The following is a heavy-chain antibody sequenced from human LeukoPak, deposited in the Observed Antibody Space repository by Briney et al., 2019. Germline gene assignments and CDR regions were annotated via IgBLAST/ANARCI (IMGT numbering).Heavy chain of an antibody. Sequence: ASVKVSCKASGYTFTSYGISWVRQAPGQGLEWMGWISAHNGNTNYAQKLQGRVTMTTDTSTSTAYMELRSLRSDDTAVYYCARAPYCSSTSCPRGGYYYGMDVWGQGTTVTVSS. J-gene: IGHJ6*02. CDR2: ISAHNGNT. CDR1: GYTFTSYG. V-gene: IGHV1-18*01. D-gene: IGHD2-2*01. CDR3: ARAPYCSSTSCPRGGYYYGMDV.